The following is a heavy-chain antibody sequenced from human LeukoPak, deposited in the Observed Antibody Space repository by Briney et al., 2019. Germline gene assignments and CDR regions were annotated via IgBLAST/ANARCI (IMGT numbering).Heavy chain of an antibody. CDR1: GYIFNKYG. CDR2: INPNSGGT. J-gene: IGHJ3*02. D-gene: IGHD3-22*01. CDR3: ARPIYYESSAGAFDI. V-gene: IGHV1-2*02. Sequence: ASVKVSCKASGYIFNKYGVSWVRQAPGQGLEWMGWINPNSGGTSYAQKFQGRVTMTRDTSITTAYMELSRLRSDDTAVYYCARPIYYESSAGAFDIWGQGTMVTVSS.